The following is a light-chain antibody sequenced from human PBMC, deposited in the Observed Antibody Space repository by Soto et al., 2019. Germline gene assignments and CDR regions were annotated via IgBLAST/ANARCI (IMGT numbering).Light chain of an antibody. CDR2: DTT. CDR3: QSFDTNLNAVA. CDR1: GSNIGAGYD. Sequence: QSVLTQPPSVSGAPGQSVTISCIGSGSNIGAGYDVHWYQQLPGVAPKLLIFDTTNRPSGVPGRFSGSKSGASASLAITGLLPEDEADFFCQSFDTNLNAVAFGGGTQLTVL. J-gene: IGLJ2*01. V-gene: IGLV1-40*01.